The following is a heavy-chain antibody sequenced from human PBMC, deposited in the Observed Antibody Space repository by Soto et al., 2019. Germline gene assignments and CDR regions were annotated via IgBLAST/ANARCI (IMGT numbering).Heavy chain of an antibody. V-gene: IGHV1-18*01. CDR2: ISAYKTNI. J-gene: IGHJ4*02. CDR3: ARDLDGSGAYYTDF. D-gene: IGHD3-10*01. CDR1: GDTFRNYG. Sequence: QVQLVQSGAEVKEPGASVKVSCKASGDTFRNYGLTWVRQAPGQGLEWMGWISAYKTNIKYAQKFQGRVTLTTDTSTSTAYMELRSLRSDDTAIYYCARDLDGSGAYYTDFWGQGTLVTVSS.